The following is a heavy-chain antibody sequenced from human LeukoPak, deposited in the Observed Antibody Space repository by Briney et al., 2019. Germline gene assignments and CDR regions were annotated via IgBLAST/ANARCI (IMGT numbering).Heavy chain of an antibody. V-gene: IGHV3-64*01. CDR2: IISNGGST. Sequence: GSLRLSCAASGFPFSTYSLHWVRPAPGTGLEYVSGIISNGGSTYYANSVKGRFTISRDNSKNTLDLQMSSLRAEDTALYYCAKDNLLAQSDSTLGKNHFDYWGQGTLVTVSS. D-gene: IGHD2/OR15-2a*01. CDR1: GFPFSTYS. CDR3: AKDNLLAQSDSTLGKNHFDY. J-gene: IGHJ4*02.